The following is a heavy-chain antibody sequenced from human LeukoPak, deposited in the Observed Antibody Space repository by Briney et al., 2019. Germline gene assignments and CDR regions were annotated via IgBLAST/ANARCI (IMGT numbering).Heavy chain of an antibody. V-gene: IGHV4-39*01. D-gene: IGHD2/OR15-2a*01. J-gene: IGHJ4*02. CDR1: GGSISSSSFY. CDR2: IYSSGST. CDR3: ASPHEGSTTSPLDY. Sequence: ETLSLTCTVSGGSISSSSFYWGWIRPPPGKELQCIGIIYSSGSTSYNPSLKSRVTISLDASKNQFSLKLSSVTAADTAVYYCASPHEGSTTSPLDYWGQGTLVTVSS.